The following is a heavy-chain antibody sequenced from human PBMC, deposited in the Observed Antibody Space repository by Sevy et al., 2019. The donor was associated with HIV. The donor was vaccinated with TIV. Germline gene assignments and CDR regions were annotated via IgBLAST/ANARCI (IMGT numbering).Heavy chain of an antibody. CDR3: ANKGGSRPNDAFDT. CDR1: GFTFINYA. CDR2: VSGGGGT. Sequence: GGSLRLSCAASGFTFINYAMSWVRQAPGKGLEGKGLEWVSTVSGGGGTYYADSVKGRFTISRDNAKNSLYLQMNSLRVEDTAVYYCANKGGSRPNDAFDTWGQGTVVTVSS. D-gene: IGHD3-10*01. V-gene: IGHV3-23*01. J-gene: IGHJ3*02.